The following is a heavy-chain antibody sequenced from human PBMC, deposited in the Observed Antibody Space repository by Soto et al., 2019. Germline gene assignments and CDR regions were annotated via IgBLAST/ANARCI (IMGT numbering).Heavy chain of an antibody. Sequence: ASVKVSCKASGYTFTSYSMHWVRQAPGQGLEWMGIINPSSGRTSYAQDFQGRVTMTSDTSTSIVYMEMSSLKSEDTAVYYCARDHNFGFILYAMDVWGQGTTVTVSS. CDR1: GYTFTSYS. J-gene: IGHJ6*02. CDR2: INPSSGRT. CDR3: ARDHNFGFILYAMDV. D-gene: IGHD2-15*01. V-gene: IGHV1-46*01.